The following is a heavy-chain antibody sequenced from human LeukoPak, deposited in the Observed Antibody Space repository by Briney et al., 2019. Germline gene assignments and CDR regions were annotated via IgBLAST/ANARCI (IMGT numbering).Heavy chain of an antibody. V-gene: IGHV3-23*01. Sequence: PGGSLRLSCAASGFTFSGYAMSWVRQAPGKGLEWVSAISGSGGSTYYADSVKGRFTISRDNSKNTLYLQMNSLRAEDTAVYYCAKGRFAVRGGLDYWGQGTLVTVSS. J-gene: IGHJ4*02. CDR3: AKGRFAVRGGLDY. CDR2: ISGSGGST. D-gene: IGHD3-10*01. CDR1: GFTFSGYA.